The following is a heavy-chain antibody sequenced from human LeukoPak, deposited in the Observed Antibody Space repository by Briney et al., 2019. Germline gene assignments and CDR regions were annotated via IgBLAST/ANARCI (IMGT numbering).Heavy chain of an antibody. CDR3: ARALAAAGSIDY. V-gene: IGHV4-4*07. J-gene: IGHJ4*02. CDR2: ISTSGTT. CDR1: GGSISNYY. D-gene: IGHD6-13*01. Sequence: SETLSLTCTVSGGSISNYYWSWIRQPAGKGLEWIGRISTSGTTNYNPSLKSRGTMSVDTSKNQFSVKLTSVTAADTAVYYCARALAAAGSIDYWGQGTLVTVSS.